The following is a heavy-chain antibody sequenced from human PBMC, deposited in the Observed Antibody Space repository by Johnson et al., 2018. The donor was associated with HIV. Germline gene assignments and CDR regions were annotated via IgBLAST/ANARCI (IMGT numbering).Heavy chain of an antibody. CDR1: GFTFSSYG. V-gene: IGHV3-30*02. CDR3: ATGVVVTAMNDAFDI. CDR2: IRYDGSNK. J-gene: IGHJ3*02. D-gene: IGHD2-21*02. Sequence: QVQLVESGGGVVQPGGSLRLSCAASGFTFSSYGMHWVRQAPGKGLEWVAFIRYDGSNKYYADSVKGRFTISRDNSKNTLYLQMNSLRAEDTAVDYCATGVVVTAMNDAFDIWCQGTMVTVSS.